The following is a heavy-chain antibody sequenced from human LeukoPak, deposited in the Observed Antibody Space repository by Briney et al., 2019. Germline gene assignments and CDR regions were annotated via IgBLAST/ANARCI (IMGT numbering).Heavy chain of an antibody. CDR2: IYHSGST. V-gene: IGHV4-30-2*01. Sequence: PSQTLSLTCTVSGGSISSGGYYWSWIRQPPGKGLEWIGYIYHSGSTYYNPSLKSRVTISVDRSKNQFSLKLSSVTAADTAVYYCATVSSIAARGAFDIWGQGTMVTVSS. CDR1: GGSISSGGYY. D-gene: IGHD6-6*01. J-gene: IGHJ3*02. CDR3: ATVSSIAARGAFDI.